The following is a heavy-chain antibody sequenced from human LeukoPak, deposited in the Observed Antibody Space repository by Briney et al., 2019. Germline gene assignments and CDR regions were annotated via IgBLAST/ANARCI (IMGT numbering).Heavy chain of an antibody. Sequence: SETLSLTCAVYGGSFSGYYWSWIRQPPGKGLEWIGSIYYSGSTYYNPSLKSRVTISVDTSKNQFSLKLSSVTAADTAVYYCARRWIQLWFDYWGQGTLVTVSS. CDR2: IYYSGST. CDR1: GGSFSGYY. CDR3: ARRWIQLWFDY. D-gene: IGHD5-18*01. V-gene: IGHV4-34*01. J-gene: IGHJ5*01.